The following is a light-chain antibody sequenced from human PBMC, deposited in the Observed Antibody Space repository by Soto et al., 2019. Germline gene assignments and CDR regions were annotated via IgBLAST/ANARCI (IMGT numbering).Light chain of an antibody. CDR2: GNS. CDR3: QSYDSSLSAYV. V-gene: IGLV1-40*01. J-gene: IGLJ1*01. CDR1: SSNIGAGYD. Sequence: VRAPPPSVSGAPGQKVTISCTVSSSNIGAGYDLHWYQQLPGTAPKLLLYGNSNRPSGVPDRFSGSKSGTSASLAITGLQAEDEADYYCQSYDSSLSAYVFGTGTKVTVL.